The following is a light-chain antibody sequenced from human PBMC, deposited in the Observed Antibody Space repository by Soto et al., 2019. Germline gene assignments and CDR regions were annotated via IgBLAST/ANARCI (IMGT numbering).Light chain of an antibody. J-gene: IGLJ1*01. CDR3: QVWDIMTDNDV. Sequence: SYELTQSPSVSVAPEKTATITCGGNNIGNKRVHWYRQKPGQAPVLLISYDSDRPSGIPERFSGSNSGNTATLTISRVEAGDEADYYCQVWDIMTDNDVFGSGTKLTFL. CDR1: NIGNKR. V-gene: IGLV3-21*04. CDR2: YDS.